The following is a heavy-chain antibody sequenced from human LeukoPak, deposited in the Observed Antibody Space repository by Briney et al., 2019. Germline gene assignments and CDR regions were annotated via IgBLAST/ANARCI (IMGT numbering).Heavy chain of an antibody. CDR2: ISSSSSTI. D-gene: IGHD1-26*01. Sequence: GGSLRLSCAASGFTFSSYSMNWVRQAPGKGLEWVSYISSSSSTIYYADSVKGRFTISRDNAKNSLYLQMNSLRAEDTAVYYCARDKQVVVGATTAYDYWGQGTLVTDSS. CDR3: ARDKQVVVGATTAYDY. J-gene: IGHJ4*02. CDR1: GFTFSSYS. V-gene: IGHV3-48*01.